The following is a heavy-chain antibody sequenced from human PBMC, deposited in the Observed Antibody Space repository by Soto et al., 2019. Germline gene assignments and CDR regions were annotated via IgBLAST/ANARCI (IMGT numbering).Heavy chain of an antibody. D-gene: IGHD5-12*01. CDR3: ATETTYSGYDPQPT. V-gene: IGHV3-15*07. Sequence: EVQLVESGGGLVKPGGSLRLSCATSGFPFSHAWMNWVRQVPGRGLEWVGLIKSKAEGGATDYAAPAKGRFTISRDDSNSTVFLQMESLKTEDTAVYYCATETTYSGYDPQPTWGQGALVTVAS. CDR1: GFPFSHAW. CDR2: IKSKAEGGAT. J-gene: IGHJ4*02.